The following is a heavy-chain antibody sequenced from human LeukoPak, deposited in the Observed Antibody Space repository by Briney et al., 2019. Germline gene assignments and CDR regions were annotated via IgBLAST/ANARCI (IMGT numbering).Heavy chain of an antibody. V-gene: IGHV1-18*01. CDR3: ARDSRYGSGSFGFDY. CDR2: ISAYNGNT. Sequence: ASVKVSCKASGYTFTSYGISWVRQAPGQGLEWMGWISAYNGNTNYAQKLQGRVTMTTDTSTSTAYMELRSLRSDDTAVYYCARDSRYGSGSFGFDYWGQGTLVTVSS. D-gene: IGHD3-10*01. J-gene: IGHJ4*02. CDR1: GYTFTSYG.